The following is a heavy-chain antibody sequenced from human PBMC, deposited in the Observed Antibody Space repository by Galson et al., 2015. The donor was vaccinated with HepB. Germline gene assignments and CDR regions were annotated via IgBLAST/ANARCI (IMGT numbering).Heavy chain of an antibody. J-gene: IGHJ4*02. V-gene: IGHV3-30*18. CDR3: AKDLTRLRYFDWSKNRYMGY. D-gene: IGHD3-9*01. CDR1: GFTFSSYG. CDR2: ISYDGSNK. Sequence: SLRLSCAASGFTFSSYGMHWVRQAPGKGLEWVAVISYDGSNKYYADSVKGRFTISRDNSKNTLYLQMNSLRAEDTAVYYCAKDLTRLRYFDWSKNRYMGYWGQGTLVTVSS.